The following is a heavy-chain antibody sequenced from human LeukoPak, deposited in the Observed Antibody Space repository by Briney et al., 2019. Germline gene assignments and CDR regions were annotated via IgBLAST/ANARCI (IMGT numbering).Heavy chain of an antibody. CDR3: ARQTGSGLFTLP. CDR1: GVSISSSNSY. V-gene: IGHV4-39*01. Sequence: PSETLSLTCTVSGVSISSSNSYWGWIRQPPGKRLEWIGSIYYTGNTYYNASLKSRVTIPIDTSKNQISLRLTSVTATDTAMYYCARQTGSGLFTLPGGQGTLVTVSS. D-gene: IGHD3/OR15-3a*01. CDR2: IYYTGNT. J-gene: IGHJ4*02.